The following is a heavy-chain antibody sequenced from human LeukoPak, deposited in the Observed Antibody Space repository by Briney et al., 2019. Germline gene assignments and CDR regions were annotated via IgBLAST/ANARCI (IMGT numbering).Heavy chain of an antibody. Sequence: GGSLRLSCAASGFTFSSYAMSWVRQAPGKGLEWVSAISGSGGSTYYADSVKGRFTISRDNSKNTLYLQMNSLRAEDTAVYYCAKGESSWYGNYYYGMDVWGQGTTVTVSS. CDR3: AKGESSWYGNYYYGMDV. CDR2: ISGSGGST. D-gene: IGHD6-13*01. CDR1: GFTFSSYA. J-gene: IGHJ6*02. V-gene: IGHV3-23*01.